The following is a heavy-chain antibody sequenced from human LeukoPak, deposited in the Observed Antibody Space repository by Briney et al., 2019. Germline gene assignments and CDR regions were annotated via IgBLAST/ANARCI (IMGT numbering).Heavy chain of an antibody. D-gene: IGHD3-10*01. CDR2: IYYTGST. CDR1: GGSIRSYY. CDR3: ARGFMRGVLDY. V-gene: IGHV4-59*01. J-gene: IGHJ4*02. Sequence: SENLSLTCTVSGGSIRSYYWSWIREPPAKGLAGMGYIYYTGSTNYNPSPKSRVTISVDTSKNQFSLKLSSVTAADTAVYYCARGFMRGVLDYWGQGTLVTVSS.